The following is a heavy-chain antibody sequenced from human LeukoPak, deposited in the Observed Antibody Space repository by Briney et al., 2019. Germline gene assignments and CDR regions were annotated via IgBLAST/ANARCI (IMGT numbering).Heavy chain of an antibody. CDR2: ISYDGSNK. Sequence: GRSLRLSCAASGFTFSSYAMHWVRQAPGKGLEWVAVISYDGSNKYYADSVKGRFTISRDNSKNTLHLQMNSLRAEDTAAYYCARPPYNWNDGWFDPWGQGTLITVSS. V-gene: IGHV3-30*04. CDR1: GFTFSSYA. D-gene: IGHD1-1*01. J-gene: IGHJ5*02. CDR3: ARPPYNWNDGWFDP.